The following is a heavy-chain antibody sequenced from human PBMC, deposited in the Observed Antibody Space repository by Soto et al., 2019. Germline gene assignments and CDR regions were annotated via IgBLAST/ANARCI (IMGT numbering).Heavy chain of an antibody. V-gene: IGHV4-39*01. CDR2: IYYSGST. Sequence: PSETLSLTCTVSGGSISSSSYYWGWIRQPPGKGLEWIGSIYYSGSTYYNPSLKSRVTISVDTSKNQFSLKLSSVTAADTAVYYCARLPNVLRFLEWLSIDYWGQGTLVTVS. D-gene: IGHD3-3*01. CDR1: GGSISSSSYY. J-gene: IGHJ4*02. CDR3: ARLPNVLRFLEWLSIDY.